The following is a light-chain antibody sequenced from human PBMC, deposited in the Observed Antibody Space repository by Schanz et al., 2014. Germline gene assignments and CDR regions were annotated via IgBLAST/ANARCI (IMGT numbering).Light chain of an antibody. CDR1: SSDIGKYNY. CDR3: TSYTSIGTRV. V-gene: IGLV2-14*03. Sequence: QSVLTQPASVSGSPGQSITISCTGTSSDIGKYNYVSWYQQHPGKAPKLIIYDVSDRPSAVSSRFSGSKSGNTASLTISGLQTEDEADYYCTSYTSIGTRVFGGGTKLTVL. CDR2: DVS. J-gene: IGLJ3*02.